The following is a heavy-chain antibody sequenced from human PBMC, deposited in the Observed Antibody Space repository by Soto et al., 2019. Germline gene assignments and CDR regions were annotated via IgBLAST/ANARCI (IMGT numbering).Heavy chain of an antibody. CDR1: GFTFSSYG. CDR3: ARSQYSSSWYLFDY. Sequence: QVQLEESGGGVVQPGRSLRLSCAASGFTFSSYGMHWVRQAPGKGLEWVAVIYYDGSNKYYADSVKGRFTISRDDSKNTLYLQMNSLRAGDTAVFYCARSQYSSSWYLFDYWGQGTLVTVSS. CDR2: IYYDGSNK. J-gene: IGHJ4*02. D-gene: IGHD6-13*01. V-gene: IGHV3-33*01.